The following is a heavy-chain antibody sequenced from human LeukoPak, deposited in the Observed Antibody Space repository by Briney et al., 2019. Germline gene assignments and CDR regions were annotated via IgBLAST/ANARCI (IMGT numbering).Heavy chain of an antibody. CDR2: ISYDGSDI. CDR3: AKWTTSGSYYWSFHETTNRHGMDV. V-gene: IGHV3-30*18. D-gene: IGHD3-10*01. CDR1: GFTFSNYG. Sequence: PGGSLRLSCAGSGFTFSNYGMHWVRQAPGKGLEWVSVISYDGSDIHYADSVKGRFTISRDNSKNTLYLQVNSLRAEDTAVYYCAKWTTSGSYYWSFHETTNRHGMDVWGQGTTITVSS. J-gene: IGHJ6*02.